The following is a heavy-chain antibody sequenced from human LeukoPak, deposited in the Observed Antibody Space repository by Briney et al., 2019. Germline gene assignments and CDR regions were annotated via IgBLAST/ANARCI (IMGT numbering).Heavy chain of an antibody. V-gene: IGHV3-33*01. CDR2: IWYDGSNK. D-gene: IGHD2-21*02. J-gene: IGHJ4*02. Sequence: PGRSLRLSCAASGFTFSNHGMHWVRQAPGKGPEWVALIWYDGSNKYYGDSVKGRFTISRDNSKNTVYLQMNSLRAEDTGVYCCARDRLEAVTDDDYFDYWGQGTLVTVSS. CDR3: ARDRLEAVTDDDYFDY. CDR1: GFTFSNHG.